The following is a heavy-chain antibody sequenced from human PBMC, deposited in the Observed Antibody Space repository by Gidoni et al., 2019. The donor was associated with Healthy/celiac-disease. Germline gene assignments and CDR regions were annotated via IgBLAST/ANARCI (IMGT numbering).Heavy chain of an antibody. J-gene: IGHJ3*02. CDR2: T. CDR3: ARDGRGDTFDI. D-gene: IGHD3-10*01. V-gene: IGHV4-30-2*05. Sequence: TYYNPSLKSRVTISVDTSKNQFSLKLSSVTAADTAVYYCARDGRGDTFDIWGQGTMVTVSS.